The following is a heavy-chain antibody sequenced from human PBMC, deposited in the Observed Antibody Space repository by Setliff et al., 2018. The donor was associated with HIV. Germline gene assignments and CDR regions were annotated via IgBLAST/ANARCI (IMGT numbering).Heavy chain of an antibody. CDR2: IYHSGDT. CDR1: GYSISSDYY. Sequence: SETLSLTCTVSGYSISSDYYWGWIRQSPGKGLEWIGEIYHSGDTNYNPSLKSRVTISVDKSKNQFSLKLTSVTAADTAVYYCARVAAGTYGKGDWFDPWGQGTQVTAPQ. J-gene: IGHJ5*02. D-gene: IGHD3-10*01. V-gene: IGHV4-38-2*02. CDR3: ARVAAGTYGKGDWFDP.